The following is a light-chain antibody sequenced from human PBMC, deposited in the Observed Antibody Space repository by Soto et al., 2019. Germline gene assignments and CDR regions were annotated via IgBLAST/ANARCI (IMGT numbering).Light chain of an antibody. CDR3: QTWDTGIL. CDR2: LNSDGSH. CDR1: SGHSSYA. V-gene: IGLV4-69*01. J-gene: IGLJ3*02. Sequence: QSVLTQSPSASASLGASVNLTCTLSSGHSSYAIAWHQQQPEKGPRYLMKLNSDGSHNKGDGIPDRFSGSSSGAERYLTISSLQSEDEADYYCQTWDTGILFGGGTQLTVL.